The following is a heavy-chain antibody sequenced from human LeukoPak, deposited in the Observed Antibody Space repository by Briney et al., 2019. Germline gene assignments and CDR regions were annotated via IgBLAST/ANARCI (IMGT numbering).Heavy chain of an antibody. J-gene: IGHJ4*02. V-gene: IGHV3-23*01. CDR2: ISGSGGST. D-gene: IGHD3-3*01. Sequence: PGGSLRLSCAASGFTFSSYAMSWVRQAPGKGLEWVSAISGSGGSTYYADSVKSRFTISRDNSKNTLYLQMNSLRAEDTAVYYCAKAQPQGEYDFWSGYLYYFDYWGQGTLVTVSS. CDR3: AKAQPQGEYDFWSGYLYYFDY. CDR1: GFTFSSYA.